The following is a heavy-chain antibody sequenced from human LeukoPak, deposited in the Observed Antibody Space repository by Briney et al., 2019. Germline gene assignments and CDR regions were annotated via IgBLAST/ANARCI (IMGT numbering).Heavy chain of an antibody. V-gene: IGHV4-31*03. Sequence: SETLSLTCTVSGGSISSGGYYWSWIRQHPGKGLEWIGYIYYSGSTYYNPSLKSRVTISVDTSKNQFSLKLSSVTAADTAVYYCARGFHYYDSSGYDYNWFEPWGQGTLVTVSS. CDR1: GGSISSGGYY. CDR3: ARGFHYYDSSGYDYNWFEP. J-gene: IGHJ5*02. CDR2: IYYSGST. D-gene: IGHD3-22*01.